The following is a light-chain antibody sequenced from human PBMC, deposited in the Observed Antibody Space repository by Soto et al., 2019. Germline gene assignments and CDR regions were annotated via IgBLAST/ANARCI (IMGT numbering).Light chain of an antibody. CDR3: QQSYSTLFT. CDR1: QSISSY. J-gene: IGKJ3*01. CDR2: AAS. V-gene: IGKV1-39*01. Sequence: DLQMTQSPSSLSASVGDRVTITCRASQSISSYLNWYQQKPGKAPKLLIYAASSLQSGVPSRFSGSGSGTDFTLTISSLQPEDFAPYYCQQSYSTLFTFGPGTKVDIK.